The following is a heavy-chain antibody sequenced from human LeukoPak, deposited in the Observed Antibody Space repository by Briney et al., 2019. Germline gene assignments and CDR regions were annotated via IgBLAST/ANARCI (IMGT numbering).Heavy chain of an antibody. Sequence: PSETLSLTCAVSGGSFSSYYWSWIRQPPGKGLEWIGEIDHSGSTNYNPSLKSRVTISVDTSKSQFSLQLSSVTAADTTVYYCARNFPYSKLDYWGQGTLVTVSS. CDR3: ARNFPYSKLDY. D-gene: IGHD6-13*01. CDR1: GGSFSSYY. CDR2: IDHSGST. J-gene: IGHJ4*02. V-gene: IGHV4-34*01.